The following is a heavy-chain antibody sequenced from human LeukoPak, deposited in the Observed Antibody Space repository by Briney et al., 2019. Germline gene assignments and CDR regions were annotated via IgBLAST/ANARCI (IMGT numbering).Heavy chain of an antibody. Sequence: PGGSLRLSCAASGFTFSSYAMSWVRQAPGKGLEWVSAISGSGGSTYYADSVKGRFTISRDNSKNTLYLQMNSLRAEDTAVYYCAKGYCSGGSCQAIDYWGQGTLVTISS. CDR1: GFTFSSYA. CDR2: ISGSGGST. J-gene: IGHJ4*02. D-gene: IGHD2-15*01. V-gene: IGHV3-23*01. CDR3: AKGYCSGGSCQAIDY.